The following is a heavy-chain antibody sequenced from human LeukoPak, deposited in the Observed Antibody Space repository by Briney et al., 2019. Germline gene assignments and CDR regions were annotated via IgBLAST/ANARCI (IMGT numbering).Heavy chain of an antibody. CDR2: ISSDVSNK. CDR3: AKVFGVGARGGFDY. V-gene: IGHV3-33*05. Sequence: GGSLRLSCAASGSTFSNYAMHWVRQAPGKGLEWVAVISSDVSNKYYADSVKGRFTISRDNSKNTLYLQMNSLRAEDTAVYYCAKVFGVGARGGFDYWGQGTLVTVSS. D-gene: IGHD3-3*01. CDR1: GSTFSNYA. J-gene: IGHJ4*02.